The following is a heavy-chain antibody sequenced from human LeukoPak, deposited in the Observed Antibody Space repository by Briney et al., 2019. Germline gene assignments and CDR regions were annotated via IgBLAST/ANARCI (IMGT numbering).Heavy chain of an antibody. V-gene: IGHV4-31*03. D-gene: IGHD3-3*01. CDR3: ARSRSGHYGDVDY. J-gene: IGHJ4*02. CDR2: IYYSGST. Sequence: PSETLSLTCTVSGGSISSGGYYWGWIRQHPGKGLEWIGHIYYSGSTYYNPSLKSRVTISVGTSKNQFSLKLRSVTAADTAVYYCARSRSGHYGDVDYWGQGTLVTVSS. CDR1: GGSISSGGYY.